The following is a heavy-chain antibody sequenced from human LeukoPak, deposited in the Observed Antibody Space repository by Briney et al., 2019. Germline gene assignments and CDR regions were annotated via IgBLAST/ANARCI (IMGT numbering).Heavy chain of an antibody. Sequence: PSETLSLTCSVSGGSISSGSYYWAWIRQPPGKGLEWIASIYYNGRTYYNSSLKSRVTISRDTSKNQFSLRLSSVTAADTAVYYCAREAYFDCWGQGTLFTVSS. CDR2: IYYNGRT. CDR3: AREAYFDC. J-gene: IGHJ4*02. V-gene: IGHV4-39*07. CDR1: GGSISSGSYY.